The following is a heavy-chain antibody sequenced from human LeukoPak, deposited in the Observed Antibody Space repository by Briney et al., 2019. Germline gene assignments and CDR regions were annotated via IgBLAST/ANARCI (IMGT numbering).Heavy chain of an antibody. D-gene: IGHD3-22*01. CDR3: ARVGGSSGYYGSFDY. Sequence: SETLSLTCTVSGGSISSHYWSWIRQPPGKGLEWIGYIYYSGSTNYSPFLKSRVTISVDTSKNQFSLKLSSVTAADTAVYYCARVGGSSGYYGSFDYWGQGTLVTVSS. J-gene: IGHJ4*02. CDR1: GGSISSHY. V-gene: IGHV4-59*11. CDR2: IYYSGST.